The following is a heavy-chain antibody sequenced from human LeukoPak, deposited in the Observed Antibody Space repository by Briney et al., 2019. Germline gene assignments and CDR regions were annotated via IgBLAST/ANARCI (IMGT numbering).Heavy chain of an antibody. CDR1: GGSISSGGYY. CDR3: ATSVRALDAFDI. CDR2: IYHSGST. V-gene: IGHV4-30-2*01. Sequence: SETLSLTCTVSGGSISSGGYYWSWIRQPPGKGLEWIGYIYHSGSTYYNPSLKSRVTISVDRSKNQFSLKLSSVTAADTAVYYCATSVRALDAFDIWGQGTMVTASS. D-gene: IGHD4-11*01. J-gene: IGHJ3*02.